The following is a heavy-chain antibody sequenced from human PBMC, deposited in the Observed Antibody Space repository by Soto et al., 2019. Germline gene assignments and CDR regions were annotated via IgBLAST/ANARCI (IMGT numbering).Heavy chain of an antibody. CDR1: GFTFSSYG. Sequence: GGSLRLSCAASGFTFSSYGMHWVRQAPGKGLEWVAVISYDGSNKYYADSVKGRFTISRDNSRNTLYLQMNSLRAEDTAVYYCAKDSGLGSGWPLDYWGQGTLVTVSS. V-gene: IGHV3-30*18. D-gene: IGHD6-19*01. CDR3: AKDSGLGSGWPLDY. CDR2: ISYDGSNK. J-gene: IGHJ4*02.